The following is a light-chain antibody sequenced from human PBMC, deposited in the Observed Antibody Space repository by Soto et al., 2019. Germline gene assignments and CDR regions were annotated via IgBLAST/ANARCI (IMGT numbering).Light chain of an antibody. Sequence: SYELTQPPSVSVAPGKTARITCGGNNIGDKSVDWYQHKSGQDPVLVNDYEIDRPSGIPERFSGSNSGSTATPTISRVDAGDEADYYCHVWDSDRVHPVFGGGTKVTVL. V-gene: IGLV3-21*04. CDR1: NIGDKS. CDR2: YEI. J-gene: IGLJ2*01. CDR3: HVWDSDRVHPV.